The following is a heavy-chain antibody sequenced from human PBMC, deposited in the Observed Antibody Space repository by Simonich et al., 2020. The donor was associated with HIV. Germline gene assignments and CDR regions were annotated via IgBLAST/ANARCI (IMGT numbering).Heavy chain of an antibody. CDR2: ISWNSGSI. CDR1: GFTFDDYA. Sequence: EVQLVESGGGLVQPGRSLRLSCAASGFTFDDYALHWVRQAPGKGLEWVSGISWNSGSIGYADSVKGRFTISRDNAKNALYLQMNSLRAEDMALYYCAKDRYSSSSGSFDYWGQRTLVTVSS. D-gene: IGHD6-6*01. V-gene: IGHV3-9*03. CDR3: AKDRYSSSSGSFDY. J-gene: IGHJ4*02.